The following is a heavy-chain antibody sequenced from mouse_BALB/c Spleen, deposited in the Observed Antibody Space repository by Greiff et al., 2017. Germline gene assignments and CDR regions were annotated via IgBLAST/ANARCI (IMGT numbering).Heavy chain of an antibody. J-gene: IGHJ3*01. D-gene: IGHD4-1*01. V-gene: IGHV3-1*02. CDR3: ARSKTGPFAY. Sequence: EVQLQQSGPDLVKPSQSLSLTCTVTGYSITSCYSWHWIRQFPGNKLEWMGYIHYSGSTNYNPSLKSRISITRDTSKNQFFLQLNSVTTEDTATYYCARSKTGPFAYWGQGTLVTVSA. CDR1: GYSITSCYS. CDR2: IHYSGST.